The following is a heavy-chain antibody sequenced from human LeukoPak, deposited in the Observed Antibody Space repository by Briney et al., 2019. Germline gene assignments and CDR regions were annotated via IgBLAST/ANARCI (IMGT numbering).Heavy chain of an antibody. Sequence: GGSLRLSCAASGFTFSSYAMSWVRQAPGKGLEWVSAISGSGGSTYYAYSVKGRFTISRDNSKNTLYLQMNSLRAEDTAVYYCAKRSSYCSSTSCRGVYYYYMDVWGKGTTVTVSS. CDR3: AKRSSYCSSTSCRGVYYYYMDV. D-gene: IGHD2-2*01. CDR2: ISGSGGST. V-gene: IGHV3-23*01. J-gene: IGHJ6*03. CDR1: GFTFSSYA.